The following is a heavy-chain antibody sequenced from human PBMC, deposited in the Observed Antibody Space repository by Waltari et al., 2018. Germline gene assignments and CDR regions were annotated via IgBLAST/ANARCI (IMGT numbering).Heavy chain of an antibody. D-gene: IGHD3-10*01. CDR1: GFPFDEVA. Sequence: EVQLVESGGGLVQHGGSLKLSCAASGFPFDEVARAWVRLVAGRGLEWVSAISWNGGTIAYADSVKGRFTISRDNTKSSLHLQMHSLRTEDTAVYYCAKDMRLRGILITSVDFWGQGIPVTVSS. J-gene: IGHJ4*02. CDR3: AKDMRLRGILITSVDF. V-gene: IGHV3-9*01. CDR2: ISWNGGTI.